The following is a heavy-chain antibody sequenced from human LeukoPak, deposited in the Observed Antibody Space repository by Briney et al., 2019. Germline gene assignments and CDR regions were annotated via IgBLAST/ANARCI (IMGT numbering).Heavy chain of an antibody. V-gene: IGHV5-51*01. CDR2: IYPDDSDT. CDR1: GYRSNTYW. Sequence: GESLQISCKGSGYRSNTYWIAWVRQIRGPGLEWMGIIYPDDSDTRYSPSCQGQVTIPAHKTVRTAYLQWSSLKASDTAMYYCARPNITSYYDSRGYDSFDVGGQGTMVTASS. CDR3: ARPNITSYYDSRGYDSFDV. J-gene: IGHJ3*01. D-gene: IGHD3-22*01.